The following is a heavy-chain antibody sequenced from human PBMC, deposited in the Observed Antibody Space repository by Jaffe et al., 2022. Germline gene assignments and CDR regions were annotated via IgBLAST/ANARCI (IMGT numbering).Heavy chain of an antibody. CDR2: MYYTGSN. Sequence: QVQLQESGPGLVKPSETLSLTCTVSGDSVSSASYYWTWIRQPPGKGLEWIGHMYYTGSNTYNPSLKSRVTISEDRSKNQFSLKLTSVTAADTAVYYCARHKDYGDYSWFDPWGQGTLVIVSS. J-gene: IGHJ5*02. D-gene: IGHD4-17*01. V-gene: IGHV4-61*01. CDR3: ARHKDYGDYSWFDP. CDR1: GDSVSSASYY.